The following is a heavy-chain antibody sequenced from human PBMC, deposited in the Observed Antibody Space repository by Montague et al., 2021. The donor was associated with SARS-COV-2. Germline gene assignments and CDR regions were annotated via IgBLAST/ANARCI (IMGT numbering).Heavy chain of an antibody. CDR2: IYHSGST. V-gene: IGHV4-38-2*02. J-gene: IGHJ5*02. Sequence: SETLSLTCTVSGYSVSSGYYWGWIRQPPGKGLEWTGSIYHSGSTYYNPSLKSRVTISVDTSKNQFSLKLSSVTAADTAVYYCARDCYDYGSGSYQRWFDPWGQGTLVTVSS. CDR1: GYSVSSGYY. D-gene: IGHD3-10*01. CDR3: ARDCYDYGSGSYQRWFDP.